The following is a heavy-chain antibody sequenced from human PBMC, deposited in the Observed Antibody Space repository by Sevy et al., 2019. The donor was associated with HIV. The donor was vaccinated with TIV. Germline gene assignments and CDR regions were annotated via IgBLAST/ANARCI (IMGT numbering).Heavy chain of an antibody. CDR1: GFTFSNYA. V-gene: IGHV3-23*01. D-gene: IGHD3-22*01. CDR2: ISGSGGSGDKT. Sequence: GGSLRLSCAASGFTFSNYAMNWVRQAPGKGLEWVSGISGSGGSGDKTNYADSLKGRCTIARDDSKNSLYLQLNSLRAEDTAIYYCARKYDSSGYFDYWGQGTLVTVSS. CDR3: ARKYDSSGYFDY. J-gene: IGHJ4*02.